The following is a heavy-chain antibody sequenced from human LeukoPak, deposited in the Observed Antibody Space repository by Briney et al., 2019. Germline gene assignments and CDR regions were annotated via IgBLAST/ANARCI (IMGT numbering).Heavy chain of an antibody. Sequence: GGSLRLPCAASGFTFSSSWMSWVRQAPGKGLEWVANIKQDRSEKYYVDSVKGRFTISRDNAKNSLYLQMNSLRAEDTAVYYCARVGYGDGFDYWGQGTLVTVSS. J-gene: IGHJ4*02. V-gene: IGHV3-7*01. CDR1: GFTFSSSW. D-gene: IGHD4-17*01. CDR2: IKQDRSEK. CDR3: ARVGYGDGFDY.